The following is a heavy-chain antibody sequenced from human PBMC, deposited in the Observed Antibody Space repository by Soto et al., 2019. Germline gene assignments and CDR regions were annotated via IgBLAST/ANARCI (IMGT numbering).Heavy chain of an antibody. CDR2: ISSSGHAI. CDR3: ARDFTYYYASHESFDF. D-gene: IGHD3-10*01. J-gene: IGHJ4*02. V-gene: IGHV3-48*01. Sequence: GGSLRLSCAASGFTFSSYSMNWVRQAPGKGLEWISYISSSGHAIYYRDSVKGRFTISRDNGKNSLYLQLNSLRVEDTAVYYCARDFTYYYASHESFDFWGPGTLVTVSS. CDR1: GFTFSSYS.